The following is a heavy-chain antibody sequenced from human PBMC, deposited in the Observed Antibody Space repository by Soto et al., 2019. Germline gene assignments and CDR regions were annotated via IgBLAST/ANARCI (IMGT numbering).Heavy chain of an antibody. CDR1: GFTFSSYA. J-gene: IGHJ4*02. V-gene: IGHV3-30-3*01. CDR3: ARESRWRWLQCYYFDY. CDR2: ISYDGSNK. D-gene: IGHD2-21*01. Sequence: QPGGSLRLSCAASGFTFSSYAMHWVRQAPGKGLEWVAVISYDGSNKYYADSVKGRFTISRDNSKNTLYLQMNSLRAEDTAVYYCARESRWRWLQCYYFDYWGQGTLVTVSS.